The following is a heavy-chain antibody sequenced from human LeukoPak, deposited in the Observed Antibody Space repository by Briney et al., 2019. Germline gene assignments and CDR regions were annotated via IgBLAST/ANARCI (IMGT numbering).Heavy chain of an antibody. Sequence: SETLSLTCTVSGYSISSGYYWGWIRQPPGKGLEWMGSIDHSGSIYYNPSLKSRVTISVDTSKNQFSLKVSSVTAADTAMYYCARVMDYYDGTGYPPPAAADYWGQGTLVTVSS. CDR3: ARVMDYYDGTGYPPPAAADY. CDR2: IDHSGSI. D-gene: IGHD3-22*01. V-gene: IGHV4-38-2*02. CDR1: GYSISSGYY. J-gene: IGHJ4*02.